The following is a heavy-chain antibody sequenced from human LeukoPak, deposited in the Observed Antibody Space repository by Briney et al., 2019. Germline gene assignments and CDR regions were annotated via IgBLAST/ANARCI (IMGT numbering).Heavy chain of an antibody. V-gene: IGHV4-38-2*01. CDR1: GYSISSGYY. D-gene: IGHD3-10*01. Sequence: SETLSLTCAVSGYSISSGYYWGWSRQSPGKGLEWIGSIYHSGSTYYNPSLKSRVTISVDTSKNQFSLKLSSVTAADTAVYYCARITMVRGVIGWFDPWGQGTLVTVSS. J-gene: IGHJ5*02. CDR2: IYHSGST. CDR3: ARITMVRGVIGWFDP.